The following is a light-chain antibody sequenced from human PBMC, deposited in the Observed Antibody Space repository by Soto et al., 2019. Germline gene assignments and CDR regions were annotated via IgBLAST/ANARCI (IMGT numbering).Light chain of an antibody. CDR1: QGVRDD. V-gene: IGKV1-6*01. CDR3: LQESNYPLT. CDR2: SAS. Sequence: IPMTQSPSSPSPSFRDRVTITCRASQGVRDDVGWYQQKPGKAPKLFIYSASTLQSGVPSRFSGSGSGTDFTLTISGLQPEDFATYYCLQESNYPLTFGGGTKV. J-gene: IGKJ4*01.